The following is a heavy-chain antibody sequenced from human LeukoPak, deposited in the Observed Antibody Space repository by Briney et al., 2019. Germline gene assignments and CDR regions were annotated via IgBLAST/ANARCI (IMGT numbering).Heavy chain of an antibody. J-gene: IGHJ5*02. CDR3: ARGGEDSSGYYYDWFDP. Sequence: ASVKVSCTASGYTFTGYYMHWVRQAPGQGLEWMGWINPNSGGTNYAQKFQGRVTMTRDKSIRTAYMELSRLTSDDTAVYYCARGGEDSSGYYYDWFDPWGQGTLVTVSS. D-gene: IGHD3-22*01. V-gene: IGHV1-2*02. CDR2: INPNSGGT. CDR1: GYTFTGYY.